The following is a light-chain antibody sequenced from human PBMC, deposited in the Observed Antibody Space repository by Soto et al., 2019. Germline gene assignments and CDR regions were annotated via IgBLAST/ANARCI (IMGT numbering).Light chain of an antibody. CDR3: ASWEDSLNGWV. V-gene: IGLV1-44*01. Sequence: QPALTQPPSASGTPGQRVTISCSGSSSNVGSNTVSWYQQLPGTAPKVLIYSDDQRPSGVPDRFSGSRSGSSASLAISGLQSGDEADYYCASWEDSLNGWVIGGGTKVTV. CDR1: SSNVGSNT. J-gene: IGLJ3*02. CDR2: SDD.